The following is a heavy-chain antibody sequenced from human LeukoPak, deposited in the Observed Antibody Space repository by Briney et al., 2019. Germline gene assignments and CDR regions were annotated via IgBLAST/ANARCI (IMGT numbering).Heavy chain of an antibody. Sequence: GGSLRLSCVASGFTFSSYGMHWVRQAPGKGLEGVAVISYEGSNEFYADSVKGRFTVSRDNSKKTLNLQMKSLRVEDTAVYYCAKDGKEYYSDSSGFSDYWGQGTLVTVSS. CDR1: GFTFSSYG. V-gene: IGHV3-30*18. CDR3: AKDGKEYYSDSSGFSDY. CDR2: ISYEGSNE. D-gene: IGHD3-22*01. J-gene: IGHJ4*02.